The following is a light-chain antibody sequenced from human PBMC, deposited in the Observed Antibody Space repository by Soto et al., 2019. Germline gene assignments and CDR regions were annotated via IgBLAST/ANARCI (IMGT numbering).Light chain of an antibody. CDR1: QGISNY. V-gene: IGKV1-27*01. CDR2: AAS. Sequence: DIQMTQSPSSLSASVGDRVTITCRASQGISNYLAWYQQKPGKVPKLRIYAASTLQSGVPSRFSGSGSGTDFTLTISSLQPEDVATYYGQKYNSAPMYTFGQGTKLEIK. J-gene: IGKJ2*01. CDR3: QKYNSAPMYT.